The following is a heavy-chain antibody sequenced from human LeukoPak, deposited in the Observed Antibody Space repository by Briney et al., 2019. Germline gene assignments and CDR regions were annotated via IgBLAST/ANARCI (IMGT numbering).Heavy chain of an antibody. CDR1: GFTFSSYA. Sequence: GRSLRRSCAASGFTFSSYAMHWVRQAPGKGLEWVAFISYDGSNKYYADSVKGRFTISRDNSKNTLYLQMNSLRAEDTAVYYCAREADCSGGSCYSGFDYWGQGILVIVSS. D-gene: IGHD2-15*01. CDR2: ISYDGSNK. V-gene: IGHV3-30-3*01. CDR3: AREADCSGGSCYSGFDY. J-gene: IGHJ4*02.